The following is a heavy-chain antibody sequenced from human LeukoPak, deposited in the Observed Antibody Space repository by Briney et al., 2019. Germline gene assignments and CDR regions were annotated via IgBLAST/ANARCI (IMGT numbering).Heavy chain of an antibody. D-gene: IGHD6-13*01. Sequence: GGSLRLSCATSGFPFRTYTMNWVRQAPGKGLEWVSSISSTSSYTYYADSVKGRFTISRDNAKNSLYLQMNSLRAEDTAVYYCAKDPSRAPTLAYSSSWYTYYYYYMDVWGKGTTVTISS. V-gene: IGHV3-21*01. CDR3: AKDPSRAPTLAYSSSWYTYYYYYMDV. J-gene: IGHJ6*03. CDR2: ISSTSSYT. CDR1: GFPFRTYT.